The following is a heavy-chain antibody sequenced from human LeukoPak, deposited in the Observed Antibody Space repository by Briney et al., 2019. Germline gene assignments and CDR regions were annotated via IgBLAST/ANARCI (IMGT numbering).Heavy chain of an antibody. CDR2: IHYSGST. Sequence: PSETLSLTCTVSGGSISSYYWSWIRQPPGKGLEWIGYIHYSGSTNYNPSLKRRLTISVETSKNQFSLKLSSVTAADTAVYYCARDREVGATGYYFDYWGQGTLVTVSS. D-gene: IGHD1-26*01. V-gene: IGHV4-59*12. CDR3: ARDREVGATGYYFDY. J-gene: IGHJ4*02. CDR1: GGSISSYY.